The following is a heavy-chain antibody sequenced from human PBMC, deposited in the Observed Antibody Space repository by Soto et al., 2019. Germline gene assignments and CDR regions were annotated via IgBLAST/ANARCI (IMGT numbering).Heavy chain of an antibody. CDR3: ARGDYHDSSGPFSDAFDI. D-gene: IGHD3-22*01. CDR2: IKQDGSEK. V-gene: IGHV3-7*04. CDR1: GFTFSSYW. Sequence: EVQLVESRGGLVQPGGSLRLSCAASGFTFSSYWMSWVRQTPGKGLEWVANIKQDGSEKWYVDSVKGRFTISRDNAKKSLYLQMNSLRVEDTAVYYCARGDYHDSSGPFSDAFDIWGQGTMVTVSS. J-gene: IGHJ3*02.